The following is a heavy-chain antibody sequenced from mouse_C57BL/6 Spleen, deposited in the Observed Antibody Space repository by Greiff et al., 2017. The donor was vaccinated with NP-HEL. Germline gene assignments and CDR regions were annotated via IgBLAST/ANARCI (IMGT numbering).Heavy chain of an antibody. Sequence: EVMLVESGEGLVKPGGSLKLSCAASGFTFSSYAMSWVRQTPEKRLEWVAYISSGGDYLYYADTVKGRFTISRDNARNTLYLQMSSLKSEDTAMYYCTREGDYAWYFDVWGTGTTVTVSS. CDR3: TREGDYAWYFDV. J-gene: IGHJ1*03. V-gene: IGHV5-9-1*02. CDR1: GFTFSSYA. CDR2: ISSGGDYL. D-gene: IGHD2-4*01.